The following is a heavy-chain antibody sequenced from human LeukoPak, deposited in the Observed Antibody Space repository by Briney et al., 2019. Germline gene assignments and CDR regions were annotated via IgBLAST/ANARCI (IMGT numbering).Heavy chain of an antibody. V-gene: IGHV1-18*01. J-gene: IGHJ4*02. CDR3: ARDPRQYSYGYYFDY. CDR1: GYTFTSYG. Sequence: ASVTVSCKASGYTFTSYGISWVRPAPGQGVEWMGWISVYNGNTNYAQKLQGRVTMTTDTSTSTAYMEVRSLRSDDTAVYYCARDPRQYSYGYYFDYWGQGTLVTVSS. CDR2: ISVYNGNT. D-gene: IGHD5-18*01.